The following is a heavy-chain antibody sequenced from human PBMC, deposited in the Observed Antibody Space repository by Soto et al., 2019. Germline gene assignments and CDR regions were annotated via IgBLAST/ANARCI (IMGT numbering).Heavy chain of an antibody. CDR2: ISWNNGNI. CDR1: GFTFDQHA. CDR3: AKDILLGNXGSYPDAFDV. D-gene: IGHD1-26*01. Sequence: VQLVESGGGLAQPGRSLRLSCAASGFTFDQHAMHWVRQAPGKGLEWVSGISWNNGNIGYAASVKGRFTISRDNAKNSLYLQMERLRTEDTALYYCAKDILLGNXGSYPDAFDVWGQGTMVTVSS. V-gene: IGHV3-9*01. J-gene: IGHJ3*01.